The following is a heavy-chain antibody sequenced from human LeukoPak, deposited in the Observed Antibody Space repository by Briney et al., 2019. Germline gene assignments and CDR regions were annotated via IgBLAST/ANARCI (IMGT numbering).Heavy chain of an antibody. CDR1: GFTFSIYA. CDR2: ISGSGGST. J-gene: IGHJ4*02. V-gene: IGHV3-23*01. Sequence: PGGSLRLSCAASGFTFSIYAMSWFRQVPGKGPEWVSAISGSGGSTYYADSVKGRFTTSRDNSKNTLHLQMDSLRAEDTAVYYCAKVLNGIMIAFGGVIIDYWGQGTQVTVSS. CDR3: AKVLNGIMIAFGGVIIDY. D-gene: IGHD3-16*02.